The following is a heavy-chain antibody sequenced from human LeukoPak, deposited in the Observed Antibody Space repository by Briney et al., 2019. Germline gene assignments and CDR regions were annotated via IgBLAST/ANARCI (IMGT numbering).Heavy chain of an antibody. CDR3: AREATVTTFFQYGAFDI. Sequence: GGSLRLSCAASGFTFSSNYMSWVRQAPGKGLEWVSVIYSGGSTYYADSVKGRFTISRDNSKNTLYLQMNSLRAEDTAVYYCAREATVTTFFQYGAFDIWGQGTMVTVSS. J-gene: IGHJ3*02. D-gene: IGHD4-17*01. CDR2: IYSGGST. V-gene: IGHV3-66*01. CDR1: GFTFSSNY.